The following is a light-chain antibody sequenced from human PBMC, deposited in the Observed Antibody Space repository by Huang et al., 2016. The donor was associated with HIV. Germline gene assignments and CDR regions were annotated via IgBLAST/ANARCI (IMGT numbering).Light chain of an antibody. J-gene: IGKJ1*01. V-gene: IGKV1-39*01. CDR1: HNISSF. CDR2: SAS. Sequence: DIQMTQSPSSLSASVGDRVTITCRASHNISSFLNWYQQKPGRAPKLLIYSASGLHSGVPSRFSCSGSGTDFTLTINNLQPEDFATFYCQQSHSIPKTFGQGTKVEIK. CDR3: QQSHSIPKT.